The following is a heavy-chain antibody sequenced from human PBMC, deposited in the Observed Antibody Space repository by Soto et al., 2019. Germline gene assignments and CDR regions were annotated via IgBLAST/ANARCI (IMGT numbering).Heavy chain of an antibody. V-gene: IGHV3-21*01. CDR1: GFTFSSYT. J-gene: IGHJ6*02. CDR2: ISSSGSDK. CDR3: ANKGGMDV. Sequence: EVHLVESGGGLVKPGGSLRLSCAASGFTFSSYTMNWVRQAPGKGLDWVSSISSSGSDKYYADSVKGRFTISRDNAKNSLYLQMNSLRADDTAVYYCANKGGMDVWGQGTTVTVSS.